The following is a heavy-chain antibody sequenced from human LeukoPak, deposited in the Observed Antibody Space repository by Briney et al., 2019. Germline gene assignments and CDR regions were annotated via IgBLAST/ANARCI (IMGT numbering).Heavy chain of an antibody. CDR3: ARVGVELDHFDY. CDR2: IYYSGST. D-gene: IGHD5-24*01. J-gene: IGHJ4*02. Sequence: SETLSLTCTVSGGSISSSSYYWGWIRQPPGKGLEWIGSIYYSGSTYYNPSLKSRVTISVDTSKNQFSLKLSSVTAADTAVYYCARVGVELDHFDYWGQGTLVTVSS. V-gene: IGHV4-39*07. CDR1: GGSISSSSYY.